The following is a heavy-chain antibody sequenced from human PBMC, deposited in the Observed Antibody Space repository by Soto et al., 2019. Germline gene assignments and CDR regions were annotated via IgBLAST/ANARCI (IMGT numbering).Heavy chain of an antibody. D-gene: IGHD3-10*01. CDR3: TTDRLLWGGESPTWHWFDY. CDR2: IKRKSDGGTT. V-gene: IGHV3-15*01. Sequence: EVKLVESGGGLVKHGGSLRISCVVSGFTFSNAWMTWVRQAPGKGPEWVGRIKRKSDGGTTDYATSVKGRFAISRDDSKNTMLLQMHSLKTEDTAVYYCTTDRLLWGGESPTWHWFDYWGQGTQVTVSS. J-gene: IGHJ4*02. CDR1: GFTFSNAW.